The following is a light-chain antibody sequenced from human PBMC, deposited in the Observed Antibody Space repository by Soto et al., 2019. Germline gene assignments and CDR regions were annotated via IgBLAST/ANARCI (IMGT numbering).Light chain of an antibody. CDR3: QQYGNLPLT. Sequence: DIKMTQSPSSLSASVGDRVTITCQASQDISNYLHWYQQKPGKAPKLLIYDASNLATGVPSRFSGSGSGTDFTFTISSLEPEDIATYYCQQYGNLPLTFGGGTKVEIK. J-gene: IGKJ4*01. V-gene: IGKV1-33*01. CDR1: QDISNY. CDR2: DAS.